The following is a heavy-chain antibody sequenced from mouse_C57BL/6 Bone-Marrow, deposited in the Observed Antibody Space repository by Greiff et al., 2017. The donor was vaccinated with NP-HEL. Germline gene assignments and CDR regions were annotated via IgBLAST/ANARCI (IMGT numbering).Heavy chain of an antibody. CDR3: ARWGDYYGSSFYIDY. D-gene: IGHD1-1*01. J-gene: IGHJ2*01. Sequence: QVQLKQPGAELVKPGASVKLSCKASGYTFTSYWMHWVKQRPGQGLAWIGMIHPNSGSTNYNEKFKSKATLTVDKSSSTAYMQHSSLTSEDAAFYYCARWGDYYGSSFYIDYWGQGTTLTVSS. CDR1: GYTFTSYW. CDR2: IHPNSGST. V-gene: IGHV1-64*01.